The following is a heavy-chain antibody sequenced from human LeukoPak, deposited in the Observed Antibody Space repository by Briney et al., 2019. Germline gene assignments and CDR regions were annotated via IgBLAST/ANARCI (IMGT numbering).Heavy chain of an antibody. D-gene: IGHD6-13*01. CDR1: DDSISSSTYY. V-gene: IGHV4-61*05. CDR2: IYYSGST. J-gene: IGHJ6*03. Sequence: PSETLSLTCIISDDSISSSTYYWGWIRQPPGKGLEWIGYIYYSGSTNYNPSLKSRVTISVDTSKNQFSLKLSSVTAADTAVYYCARTTEAHSWRTRYYDYYMDVWGKGTTVTVSS. CDR3: ARTTEAHSWRTRYYDYYMDV.